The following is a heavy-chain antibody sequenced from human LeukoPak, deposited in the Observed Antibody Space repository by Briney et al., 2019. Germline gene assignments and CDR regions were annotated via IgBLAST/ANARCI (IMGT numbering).Heavy chain of an antibody. V-gene: IGHV3-30-3*01. CDR2: ISYDGSNK. CDR3: ARARDTAMVISYYFDY. CDR1: GFTFSSYA. D-gene: IGHD5-18*01. Sequence: PGRSLRLSCAASGFTFSSYAMHWVRQAPGKGLEWVAVISYDGSNKYYADSVKGRFTISRGNSKNTLYLQMNSLRAEDTAVYYCARARDTAMVISYYFDYWGQGTLVTVSS. J-gene: IGHJ4*02.